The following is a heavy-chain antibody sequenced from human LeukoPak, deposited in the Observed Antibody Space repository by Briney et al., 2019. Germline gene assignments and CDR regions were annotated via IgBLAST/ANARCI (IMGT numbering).Heavy chain of an antibody. Sequence: ASVKVSCKASGYTFTNYAINWVRQATGHGLEWMGWMNPNIGNTGYAPKIQGRVTMTTDTSTSTAYMELRSLKSDDTAVYYCASLKNYYDSSGYLVTDAFDIWGQGTMVTVSS. D-gene: IGHD3-22*01. CDR1: GYTFTNYA. CDR2: MNPNIGNT. V-gene: IGHV1-8*02. CDR3: ASLKNYYDSSGYLVTDAFDI. J-gene: IGHJ3*02.